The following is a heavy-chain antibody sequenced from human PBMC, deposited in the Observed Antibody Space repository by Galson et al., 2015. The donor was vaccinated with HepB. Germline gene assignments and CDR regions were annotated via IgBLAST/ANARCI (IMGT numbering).Heavy chain of an antibody. Sequence: SVKASCKVSGSILSDLSIHWVRQAPGKGLEWMGGFDLEDGETIYAQHFQGRVTMTEDTSTDTAYMELSSLRSEDTAVYYCAKAFIATIGTLAFDIWGQGTLVTVSA. CDR3: AKAFIATIGTLAFDI. CDR1: GSILSDLS. D-gene: IGHD6-13*01. CDR2: FDLEDGET. J-gene: IGHJ3*02. V-gene: IGHV1-24*01.